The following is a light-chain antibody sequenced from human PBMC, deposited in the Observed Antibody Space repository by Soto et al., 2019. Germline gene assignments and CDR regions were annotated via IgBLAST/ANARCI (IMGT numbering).Light chain of an antibody. V-gene: IGKV3-20*01. CDR3: QQYGSSPKT. CDR1: RVVSASY. J-gene: IGKJ2*01. CDR2: GAS. Sequence: EIVLTQSPGTLSLSPGERATLSCRASRVVSASYLAWYQQKPGQPPRLLIYGASSRASGIPDRFSGSGSGTDFTLTISRLEPEDSAVYFCQQYGSSPKTFGQGTKLEIK.